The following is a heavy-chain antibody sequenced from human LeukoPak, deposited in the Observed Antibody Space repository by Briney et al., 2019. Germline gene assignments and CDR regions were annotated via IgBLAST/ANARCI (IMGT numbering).Heavy chain of an antibody. CDR1: GGSFSGYY. J-gene: IGHJ4*02. CDR2: INHSGST. Sequence: SETLSLTCAVYGGSFSGYYWSWLRQPPGKGLEWVGEINHSGSTNYNPSLKRRVTISVDTSKNQFSLKLSSVTAADTAVYYCARPRLATNGLDCSSTSCYTHPFDYWGQGTLVTVSS. CDR3: ARPRLATNGLDCSSTSCYTHPFDY. D-gene: IGHD2-2*02. V-gene: IGHV4-34*01.